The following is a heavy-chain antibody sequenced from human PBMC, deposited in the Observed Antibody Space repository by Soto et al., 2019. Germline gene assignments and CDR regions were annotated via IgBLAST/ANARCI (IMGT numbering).Heavy chain of an antibody. D-gene: IGHD4-17*01. Sequence: QVQLQESGPGLVKPSETLSLTCTVSGGSISSYYWSWIRQPPGKGLEWIGYIYYSGGTNYNPSLKSRVTISVATSKNQFSRKLSSVTAADTAVYYCARRYGDDFDFWGQGTLVTVSS. CDR2: IYYSGGT. CDR3: ARRYGDDFDF. V-gene: IGHV4-59*08. J-gene: IGHJ4*02. CDR1: GGSISSYY.